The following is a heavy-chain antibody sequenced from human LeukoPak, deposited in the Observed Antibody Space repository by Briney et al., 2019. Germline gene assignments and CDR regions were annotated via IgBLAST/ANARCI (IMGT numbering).Heavy chain of an antibody. J-gene: IGHJ4*02. CDR1: GDSISSYY. V-gene: IGHV4-4*07. CDR3: ARGFGSSWYYFDY. CDR2: IYTSGTT. D-gene: IGHD6-13*01. Sequence: PSETLSLTCTVPGDSISSYYWSWIRQPAGKGLEWIGRIYTSGTTNYNPSLKSRVTMSVDTSKNQFSLKLSSVPAADTAVYYCARGFGSSWYYFDYWGQGTLVTVSS.